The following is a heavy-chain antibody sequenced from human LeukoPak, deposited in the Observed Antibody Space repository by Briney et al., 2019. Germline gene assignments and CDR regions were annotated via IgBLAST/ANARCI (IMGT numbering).Heavy chain of an antibody. CDR3: ARAVPSTYYYDSSGYPDY. V-gene: IGHV3-21*01. J-gene: IGHJ4*02. D-gene: IGHD3-22*01. Sequence: GGSLRLSCAASGFTFSSYSMNWVRQAPGKGLEWVSSISSSSSYVYYADSVKGRFTISRDNAKNSLYLQMNGLRAGDTAVYYCARAVPSTYYYDSSGYPDYWGQGTLVTVSS. CDR2: ISSSSSYV. CDR1: GFTFSSYS.